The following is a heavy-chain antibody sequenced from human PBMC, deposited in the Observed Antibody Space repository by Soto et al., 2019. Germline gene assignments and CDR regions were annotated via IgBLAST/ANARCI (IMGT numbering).Heavy chain of an antibody. CDR2: IKSNTDGGTA. Sequence: EVQLVESGGGLVKPGESLRLSCAASGFTFNDAWMNWVRQAPGKGLEWVGRIKSNTDGGTADYGAPVKGRFIISRDDSKNTLYLQMNSLKSEDTAVYYCATRNPPYFYGLFDYWGQGSLVTVSS. CDR3: ATRNPPYFYGLFDY. D-gene: IGHD3-10*01. J-gene: IGHJ4*02. CDR1: GFTFNDAW. V-gene: IGHV3-15*07.